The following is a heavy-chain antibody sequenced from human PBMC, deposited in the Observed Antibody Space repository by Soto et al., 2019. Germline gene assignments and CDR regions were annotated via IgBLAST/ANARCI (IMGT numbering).Heavy chain of an antibody. CDR3: ASLCGGVPRWYFDL. CDR1: VGSISSGDYY. V-gene: IGHV4-30-4*01. CDR2: IYYSGST. J-gene: IGHJ2*01. Sequence: QVQLQESGPGLVKPSQTLSLTCTVSVGSISSGDYYWSWIREPPGKGLEWIGYIYYSGSTYYNPSLKSLVTISVDTSKNPFSLKLSSVTAADTAVYYCASLCGGVPRWYFDLWGRGTLVTVSS. D-gene: IGHD2-21*01.